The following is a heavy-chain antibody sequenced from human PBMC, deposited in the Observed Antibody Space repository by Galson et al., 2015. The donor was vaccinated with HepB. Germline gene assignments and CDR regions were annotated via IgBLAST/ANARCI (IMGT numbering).Heavy chain of an antibody. D-gene: IGHD3-22*01. J-gene: IGHJ6*02. CDR2: ISSSGSTI. CDR1: GFTFSDYY. V-gene: IGHV3-11*01. CDR3: ARDDKDYYDSSGLDYGMDV. Sequence: SLRLSCAASGFTFSDYYMSWIRQAPGKGLEWASYISSSGSTIYYADSVKGRFTISRDNAKNSLYLQMNSLRAEDTAVYYCARDDKDYYDSSGLDYGMDVWGQGTAVTVSS.